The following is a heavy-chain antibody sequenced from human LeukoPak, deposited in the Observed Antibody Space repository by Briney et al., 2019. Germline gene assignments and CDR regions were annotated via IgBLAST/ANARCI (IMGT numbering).Heavy chain of an antibody. D-gene: IGHD6-19*01. CDR3: VKHRQWLLFPDY. CDR1: GDSISINYN. J-gene: IGHJ4*02. Sequence: PSEPLSLTCTVSGDSISINYNWGWIRQPPGKGLEWIGSIFYSGATYYSPSLKSRVPISVDTSKNQFSLKLSSMTAADTAVYYCVKHRQWLLFPDYWGQGTLVTVSS. V-gene: IGHV4-39*01. CDR2: IFYSGAT.